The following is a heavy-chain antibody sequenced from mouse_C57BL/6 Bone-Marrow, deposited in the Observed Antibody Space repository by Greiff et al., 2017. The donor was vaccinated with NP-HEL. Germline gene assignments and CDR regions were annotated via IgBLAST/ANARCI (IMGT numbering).Heavy chain of an antibody. CDR1: GFNIKDDY. CDR3: TTGPHYYGSSY. V-gene: IGHV14-4*01. D-gene: IGHD1-1*01. J-gene: IGHJ2*01. CDR2: IDPENGDT. Sequence: EVQLVESGAELVRPGASVKLSCTASGFNIKDDYMHWVKQRPEQGLEWIGWIDPENGDTEYASKFQGKATITADTSSNTAYLQLSSLTSEDTAVYYCTTGPHYYGSSYWGQGTTLTVSS.